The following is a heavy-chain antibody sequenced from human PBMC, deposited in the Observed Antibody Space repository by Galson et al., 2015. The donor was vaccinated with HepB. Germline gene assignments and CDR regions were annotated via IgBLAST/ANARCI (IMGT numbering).Heavy chain of an antibody. Sequence: SLRLSCAASGFTFSSYCMHWVRQAPGKGLEWVAGIWYDGSNKYYADSVKGRFTISRDNAKNTLYLQMNSLRAEDTAVYYCARDLWSGESGYDSLGYWGQGTLVTVSS. CDR2: IWYDGSNK. CDR1: GFTFSSYC. V-gene: IGHV3-33*08. J-gene: IGHJ4*02. D-gene: IGHD5-12*01. CDR3: ARDLWSGESGYDSLGY.